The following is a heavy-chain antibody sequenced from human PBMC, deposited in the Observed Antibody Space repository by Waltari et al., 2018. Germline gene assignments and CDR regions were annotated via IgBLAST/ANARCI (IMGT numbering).Heavy chain of an antibody. D-gene: IGHD2-2*01. V-gene: IGHV3-74*01. Sequence: ELQLVESGGGLVQPGGSVRLAGAASGFTSSSYWMHWVTQVTGEGLVWVSRIQSDGGSKSYADSVQGRFIISRDNSKNTLYLQMNSLRAEDTAVYYCARGASTRGDYWGQGTLVTVSS. CDR1: GFTSSSYW. J-gene: IGHJ4*02. CDR3: ARGASTRGDY. CDR2: IQSDGGSK.